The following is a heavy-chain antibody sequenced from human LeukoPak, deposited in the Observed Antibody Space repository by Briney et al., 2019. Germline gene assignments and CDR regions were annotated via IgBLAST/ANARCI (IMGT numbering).Heavy chain of an antibody. V-gene: IGHV4-39*01. CDR1: GGSISSSSYY. Sequence: SETLSLTCTVSGGSISSSSYYWGWIRQPPGKGLEGIGRIYYSGSTYYNPSLKSRVTISVDTSKNQFSLKLSSVTAADTAVYYCARTTNDYGDYDYYYGMDVWGQGTTVTVSS. D-gene: IGHD4-17*01. CDR3: ARTTNDYGDYDYYYGMDV. J-gene: IGHJ6*02. CDR2: IYYSGST.